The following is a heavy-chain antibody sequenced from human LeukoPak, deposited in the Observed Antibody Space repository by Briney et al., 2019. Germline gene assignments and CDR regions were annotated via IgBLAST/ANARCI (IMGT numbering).Heavy chain of an antibody. CDR3: AKPHLDS. CDR1: GFTFSGYG. CDR2: IRYDGDNK. J-gene: IGHJ4*02. V-gene: IGHV3-30*02. Sequence: GGSLRLSCAASGFTFSGYGMHWVRQAPGKGLEWVAFIRYDGDNKYYTDSVKGRFTISRDNSKNTLYLQMNSLRAEDTAVYYCAKPHLDSWGQGTLVTVSS.